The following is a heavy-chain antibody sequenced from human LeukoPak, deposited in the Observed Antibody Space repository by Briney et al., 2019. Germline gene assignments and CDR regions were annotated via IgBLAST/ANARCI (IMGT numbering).Heavy chain of an antibody. Sequence: SGPTLLNPTQTLTLTCTFSGFSLSRSGGGVGWIRQPPGKALEWLSVIDWNDDKRYSPSLKSRLTISKDTSKNQVVLTMTNMDPLDTATYYCAHIIPSSSGWYWTTTFDYWGQGTLVTVSS. V-gene: IGHV2-5*01. J-gene: IGHJ4*02. CDR3: AHIIPSSSGWYWTTTFDY. D-gene: IGHD6-19*01. CDR2: IDWNDDK. CDR1: GFSLSRSGGG.